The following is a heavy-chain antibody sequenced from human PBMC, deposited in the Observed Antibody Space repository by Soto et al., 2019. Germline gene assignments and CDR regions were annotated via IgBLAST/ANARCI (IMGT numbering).Heavy chain of an antibody. Sequence: EVQLLESGGDLVQPGGSLRLTCAASSFTFSNYGMSWVRQAPGKGLEWVSSISGESGSTYYADSVEGRFTISRDNSKNSLYLKMNSLRAEDTAVYYCARLPYVTGIPILIDHWGQGTLVSVSP. V-gene: IGHV3-23*01. CDR2: ISGESGST. CDR1: SFTFSNYG. D-gene: IGHD1-20*01. CDR3: ARLPYVTGIPILIDH. J-gene: IGHJ4*02.